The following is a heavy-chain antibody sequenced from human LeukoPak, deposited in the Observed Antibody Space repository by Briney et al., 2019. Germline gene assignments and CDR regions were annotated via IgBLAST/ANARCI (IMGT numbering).Heavy chain of an antibody. D-gene: IGHD3-10*01. Sequence: NPSETLSLTCTVSGGSISSYYWSWIRQPPGKGLEWIGYIYYSGSTNYNPSLKSRVTISVDTSKNQFSLKLSSVTAADTAVYYCARQPHYYGSGSYFDYWGQGTLVTVSS. J-gene: IGHJ4*02. V-gene: IGHV4-59*01. CDR1: GGSISSYY. CDR2: IYYSGST. CDR3: ARQPHYYGSGSYFDY.